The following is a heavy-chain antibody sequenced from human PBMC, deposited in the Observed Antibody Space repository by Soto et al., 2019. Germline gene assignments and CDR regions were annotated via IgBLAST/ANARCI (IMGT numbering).Heavy chain of an antibody. Sequence: QVQLVESGGGVVQPGRSLRLSCAASGFTFSSYGMHWVRQAPGKGLEWVAVISYDGSNKYYADSVKGRFTISRDNSKNTLYLQMNSLRAEGTAVYYCAKEISMGAFDIWGQGTMVTVSS. CDR1: GFTFSSYG. V-gene: IGHV3-30*18. J-gene: IGHJ3*02. D-gene: IGHD3-10*01. CDR2: ISYDGSNK. CDR3: AKEISMGAFDI.